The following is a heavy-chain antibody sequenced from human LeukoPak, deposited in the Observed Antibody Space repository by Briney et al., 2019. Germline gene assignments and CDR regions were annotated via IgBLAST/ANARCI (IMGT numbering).Heavy chain of an antibody. Sequence: PSETLSLTCTVSGGSISSYYWSWIRQPPGKGLEWIGYIYYSGSTNYNPSLKSRVTISVDTSKNQFSLKLSSVTAADTAVYYCARHTYYYDSSGYYLPPPFDYWGQGTLVTVSS. CDR2: IYYSGST. J-gene: IGHJ4*02. CDR1: GGSISSYY. CDR3: ARHTYYYDSSGYYLPPPFDY. D-gene: IGHD3-22*01. V-gene: IGHV4-59*08.